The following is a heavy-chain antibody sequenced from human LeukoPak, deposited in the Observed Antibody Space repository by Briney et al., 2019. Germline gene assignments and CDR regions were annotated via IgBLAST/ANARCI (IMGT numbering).Heavy chain of an antibody. J-gene: IGHJ4*02. CDR1: GGSISSSSYY. CDR3: ARVKPIAAAGIY. V-gene: IGHV4-39*07. CDR2: IYYSGST. Sequence: SETLSLTCTVSGGSISSSSYYWGWIRQPPGKGLERIGSIYYSGSTYYNPSLKSRVTISVDTSKNQFSLKLSSVTAADTAVYYCARVKPIAAAGIYWGQGTLVTVSS. D-gene: IGHD6-13*01.